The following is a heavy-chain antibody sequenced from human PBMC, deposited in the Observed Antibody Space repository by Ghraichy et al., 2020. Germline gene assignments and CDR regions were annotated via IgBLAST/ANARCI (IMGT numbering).Heavy chain of an antibody. Sequence: SETLSLTCAVSGGSISSGGYSWSWIRQPPGKGLEWIGYIYYSGSTYYNPSLKSRVTISVDTSKNQFSLKLSSVTAADTAVYYCARAGRGKAAAKPLNLLSNHYFDYWGQGTLVTVSS. D-gene: IGHD6-13*01. J-gene: IGHJ4*02. V-gene: IGHV4-30-4*07. CDR1: GGSISSGGYS. CDR2: IYYSGST. CDR3: ARAGRGKAAAKPLNLLSNHYFDY.